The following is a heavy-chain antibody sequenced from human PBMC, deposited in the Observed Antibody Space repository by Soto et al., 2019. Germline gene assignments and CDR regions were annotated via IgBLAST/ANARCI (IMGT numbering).Heavy chain of an antibody. J-gene: IGHJ4*02. CDR2: MSFDGNSK. CDR3: TRGRSMIANADFEY. Sequence: LRLSFAASGFAVSSYSMHWVRQAPGKGLEWVAAMSFDGNSKYFADSVKGRFKISRDTSKNTWSLEMESLGVEDSALYHCTRGRSMIANADFEYWGQGTRVTVSS. D-gene: IGHD2-21*01. CDR1: GFAVSSYS. V-gene: IGHV3-30-3*01.